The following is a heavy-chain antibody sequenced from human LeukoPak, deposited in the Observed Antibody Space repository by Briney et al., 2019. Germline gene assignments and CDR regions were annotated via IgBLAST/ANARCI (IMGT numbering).Heavy chain of an antibody. D-gene: IGHD3-3*01. J-gene: IGHJ4*02. CDR2: IYYSGST. CDR3: ARDRRSEDFWSGLDY. V-gene: IGHV4-59*01. CDR1: GGSISSYY. Sequence: PSETLSLTCTVSGGSISSYYWSWLRQPPGKGLEWIGYIYYSGSTNYNHSLKRRVTISVDTSKNQFSLKLSSVTAADTAVYYCARDRRSEDFWSGLDYWGQGTLVTVSS.